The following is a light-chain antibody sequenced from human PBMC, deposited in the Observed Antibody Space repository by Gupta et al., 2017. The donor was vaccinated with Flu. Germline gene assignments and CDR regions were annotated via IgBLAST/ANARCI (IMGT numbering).Light chain of an antibody. CDR2: AAS. J-gene: IGKJ3*01. Sequence: DIQMTQSPSSVSASVGDRVTITCRASQDINTWLAWYQQKPGRAPNLLIYAASSLQGGVPSRFSGSGSGADFTLTISSLQTANFATYTCRQTNNFPNTFGHRSKVDIK. CDR3: RQTNNFPNT. V-gene: IGKV1D-12*01. CDR1: QDINTW.